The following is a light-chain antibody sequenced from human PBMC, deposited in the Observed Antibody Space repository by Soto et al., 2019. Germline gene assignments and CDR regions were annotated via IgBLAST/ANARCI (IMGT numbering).Light chain of an antibody. CDR2: DVS. Sequence: EIVLTQSPATLSLSPGERVTLSCRASQSVSNSLAWYQQKPGQPPRLLIYDVSNRATGIPARFSGSGSGTDFTLTITSLEPEDFAVYFCRQRYNWPRVTFGQGTQLEIK. CDR3: RQRYNWPRVT. J-gene: IGKJ5*01. CDR1: QSVSNS. V-gene: IGKV3-11*01.